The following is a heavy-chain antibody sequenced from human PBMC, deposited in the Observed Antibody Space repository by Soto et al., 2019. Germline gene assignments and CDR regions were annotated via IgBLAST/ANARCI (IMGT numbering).Heavy chain of an antibody. CDR1: GGSISSYY. D-gene: IGHD3-22*01. J-gene: IGHJ4*02. CDR2: MYYSGST. V-gene: IGHV4-59*01. CDR3: ASARGGYYDY. Sequence: QVQLQESGPGLVKPSETLSLTCTVSGGSISSYYWSWIRQPPGKGLEWIGYMYYSGSTNYNPSLTSXAXIXXATPTNQFSLKLSSVTAADTAVYYCASARGGYYDYWGQGTLVTVSS.